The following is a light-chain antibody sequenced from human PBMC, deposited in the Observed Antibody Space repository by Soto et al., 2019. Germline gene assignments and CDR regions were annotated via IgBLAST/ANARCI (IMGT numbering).Light chain of an antibody. Sequence: DIQITQSPPSLSASVGDRVTVASRASQTISNWLAWYQQKPGKAPTLLIYDASTLERGVPSRFSGTGSGTEFTLSIDSLQPDDFATYYCQQYHTSSITFGQGTRLEIK. J-gene: IGKJ5*01. CDR3: QQYHTSSIT. CDR2: DAS. CDR1: QTISNW. V-gene: IGKV1-5*01.